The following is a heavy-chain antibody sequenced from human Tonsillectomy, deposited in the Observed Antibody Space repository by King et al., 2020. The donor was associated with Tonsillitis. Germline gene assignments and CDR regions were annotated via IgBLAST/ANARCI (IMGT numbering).Heavy chain of an antibody. D-gene: IGHD3-9*01. CDR2: ISYDGSNK. V-gene: IGHV3-30*04. CDR1: GFTFSTYD. CDR3: ARGSDGTLLGYLY. Sequence: VQLVESGGGVVQPGRSLRLSCAASGFTFSTYDMHWVRQAPGKGLEWVAVISYDGSNKYYADSVKGRFTLSRDNSKNMLYLQMNSLRAEDTAVYYCARGSDGTLLGYLYWGQGTLVPVSP. J-gene: IGHJ4*02.